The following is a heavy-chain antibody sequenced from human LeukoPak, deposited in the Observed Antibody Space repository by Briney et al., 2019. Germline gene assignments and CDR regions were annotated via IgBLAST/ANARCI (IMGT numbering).Heavy chain of an antibody. J-gene: IGHJ2*01. V-gene: IGHV1-2*02. CDR1: GYTFTGYY. D-gene: IGHD3-22*01. Sequence: ASVKVSCKVSGYTFTGYYMHWVRQAPGQGLEWMGWINPNTSGTYFAQKFQDRVTMTTDTSISTAYMELSRLRSEDTAVYYCARDPSVVTLSYWYFDLWGRGTLVTVSS. CDR2: INPNTSGT. CDR3: ARDPSVVTLSYWYFDL.